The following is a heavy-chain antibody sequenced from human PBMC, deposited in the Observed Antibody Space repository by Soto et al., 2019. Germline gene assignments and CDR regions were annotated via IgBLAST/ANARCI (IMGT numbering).Heavy chain of an antibody. CDR3: ARFGELLPYYYYYYGMDA. CDR2: INHSGST. D-gene: IGHD3-10*01. V-gene: IGHV4-34*08. Sequence: SENWCVRWGVYGGMLSGYDWRGIRLPPGKGLEWIGEINHSGSTNYNPSLKSRVTISVDTSKNQFSLKLSSVAAADTAVYYCARFGELLPYYYYYYGMDAWGQGTTVT. J-gene: IGHJ6*02. CDR1: GGMLSGYD.